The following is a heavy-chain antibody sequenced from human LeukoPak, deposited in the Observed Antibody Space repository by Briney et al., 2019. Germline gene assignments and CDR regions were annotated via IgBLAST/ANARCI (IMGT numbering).Heavy chain of an antibody. CDR2: IYYSGST. CDR3: ARELGGNSLAFDI. V-gene: IGHV4-59*01. Sequence: SETLSLTCTVSGGSISSYYWSWIRQPPAKGLEWIGYIYYSGSTNYNPSLKSRVTISVDTSKNQFSLKLSSVTAADTAVYYCARELGGNSLAFDIWGQGTMVTVSS. J-gene: IGHJ3*02. CDR1: GGSISSYY. D-gene: IGHD4-23*01.